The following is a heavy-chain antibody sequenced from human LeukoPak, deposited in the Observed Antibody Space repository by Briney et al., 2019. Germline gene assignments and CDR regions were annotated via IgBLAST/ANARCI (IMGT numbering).Heavy chain of an antibody. Sequence: GGSLRLSCAASGFTFSSYTMNWVRQAPGKGLEWVSYISSSSSYIYYADSVKGRFTISRDNAENSPYLQMNSLRAEDTAVYYCARGSEGYCSGGGCYFGMDVWGQETT. J-gene: IGHJ6*01. CDR3: ARGSEGYCSGGGCYFGMDV. CDR1: GFTFSSYT. CDR2: ISSSSSYI. D-gene: IGHD2-15*01. V-gene: IGHV3-21*01.